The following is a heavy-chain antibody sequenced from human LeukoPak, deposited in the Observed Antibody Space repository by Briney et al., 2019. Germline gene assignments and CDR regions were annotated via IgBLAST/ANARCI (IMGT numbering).Heavy chain of an antibody. J-gene: IGHJ6*02. V-gene: IGHV3-74*01. Sequence: GGSLRLSCAASGFTLSSYWMHWVRQAPGKGLVWVSRINSDGSTTSYADSVKGRVTISRDNAKNTLYLQMNSLRAEDTAVYYCARAVAGYYYGMDVWGQGTTVTVSS. CDR3: ARAVAGYYYGMDV. CDR1: GFTLSSYW. CDR2: INSDGSTT. D-gene: IGHD3-9*01.